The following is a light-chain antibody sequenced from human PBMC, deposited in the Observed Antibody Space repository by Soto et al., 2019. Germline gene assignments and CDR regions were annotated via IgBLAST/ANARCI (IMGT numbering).Light chain of an antibody. V-gene: IGLV2-14*03. CDR3: SSYASTNTLV. Sequence: QSALTQPASVSGSPGQSITISCTGTRSEVGGYNFVSWYQQHPGKVPKLLIYDVTHRPSGVSNRFSGSKSANTASLTISGLQAEDEADYYCSSYASTNTLVFGGGTKLTVL. CDR1: RSEVGGYNF. J-gene: IGLJ2*01. CDR2: DVT.